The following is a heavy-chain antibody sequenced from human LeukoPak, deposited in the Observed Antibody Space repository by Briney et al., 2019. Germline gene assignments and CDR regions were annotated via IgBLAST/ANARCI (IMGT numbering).Heavy chain of an antibody. D-gene: IGHD3-10*01. CDR2: INSDGSIT. Sequence: GGSLRLSCAASGFTFTTYWMHWVRQAPGKGLVWVSHINSDGSITSYADSVKGRFTISRDNAKNTLYLQMNSLRAEDTAVYYCARGYGSGKLQPLDYWGQGTLVTVSS. CDR1: GFTFTTYW. V-gene: IGHV3-74*01. J-gene: IGHJ4*02. CDR3: ARGYGSGKLQPLDY.